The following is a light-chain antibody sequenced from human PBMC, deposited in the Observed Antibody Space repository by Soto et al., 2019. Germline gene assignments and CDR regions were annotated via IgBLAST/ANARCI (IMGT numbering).Light chain of an antibody. CDR1: QIIRSTF. CDR2: GVS. Sequence: EIVLTQSPGTLSLSPGERATLSRRASQIIRSTFLAWYQQKPGQAPRLLIHGVSNRATGIPDRFSGSGSGTDFTLIISRLEPEDFAVYYCQQYDGSPETFGQGTKVEIK. J-gene: IGKJ1*01. CDR3: QQYDGSPET. V-gene: IGKV3-20*01.